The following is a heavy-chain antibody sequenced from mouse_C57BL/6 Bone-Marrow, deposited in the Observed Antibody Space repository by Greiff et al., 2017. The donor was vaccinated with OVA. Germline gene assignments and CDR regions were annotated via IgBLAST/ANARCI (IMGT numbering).Heavy chain of an antibody. D-gene: IGHD1-1*01. Sequence: EVQLQQSGPELVKPGASVKIPCKASGYTFTDYNMDWVKQSHGKSLEWIGDINPNNGGTIYNQKFKGKATLTVDKSSSTAYMELRSLTSEDTAVYYCARPYGSSYGAGFAYWGQGTLVTVSA. CDR1: GYTFTDYN. CDR2: INPNNGGT. V-gene: IGHV1-18*01. J-gene: IGHJ3*01. CDR3: ARPYGSSYGAGFAY.